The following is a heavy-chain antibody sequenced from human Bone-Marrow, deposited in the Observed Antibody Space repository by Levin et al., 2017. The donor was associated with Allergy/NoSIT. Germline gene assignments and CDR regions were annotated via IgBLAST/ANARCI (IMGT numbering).Heavy chain of an antibody. D-gene: IGHD2-2*01. J-gene: IGHJ5*02. V-gene: IGHV3-21*01. CDR2: ISSSSSYI. Sequence: GESLKISCAASGFTFSSYSMNWVRQAPGKGLEWVSSISSSSSYIYYADSVKGRFTISRDNAKNSLYLQMNSLRAEDTAVYYCARIPTPDCSTSCYFDPWGQGTLVTVSS. CDR3: ARIPTPDCSTSCYFDP. CDR1: GFTFSSYS.